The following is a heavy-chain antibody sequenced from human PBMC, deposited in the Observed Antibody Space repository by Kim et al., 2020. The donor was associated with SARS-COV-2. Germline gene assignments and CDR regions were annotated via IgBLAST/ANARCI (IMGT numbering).Heavy chain of an antibody. D-gene: IGHD6-19*01. CDR1: GFIFSSHA. CDR3: AKRAGSGWHLDY. V-gene: IGHV3-23*01. CDR2: ISGSGGSI. J-gene: IGHJ4*01. Sequence: GGSLRLSCTASGFIFSSHAMSWVRQAPGKGLEWVSGISGSGGSIYYADSVKGRFTISRDNSENTLYLQMNSLRAEDTAAYFCAKRAGSGWHLDYWGYGA.